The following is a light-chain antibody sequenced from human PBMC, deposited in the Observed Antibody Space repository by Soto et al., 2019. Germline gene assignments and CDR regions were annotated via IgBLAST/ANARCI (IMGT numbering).Light chain of an antibody. CDR1: SSDVGGDNY. Sequence: QSVLTQPASVSGSPGQSITISCTGTSSDVGGDNYVYWYQQHPGKAPKLIIYDDSNRTSGVSHRFYVSKSGNTASLTISGLQAEDEADYYCGSYTSSSTYVVFGGGTKLTVL. CDR3: GSYTSSSTYVV. CDR2: DDS. V-gene: IGLV2-14*01. J-gene: IGLJ2*01.